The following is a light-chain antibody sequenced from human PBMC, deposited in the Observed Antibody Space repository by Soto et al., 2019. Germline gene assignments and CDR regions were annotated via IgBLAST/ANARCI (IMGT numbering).Light chain of an antibody. V-gene: IGKV3-20*01. CDR3: QQYGTSPWK. CDR1: QSVSSSC. CDR2: DAF. J-gene: IGKJ1*01. Sequence: EIVLTQSPGTLSLSPGERATLSCRASQSVSSSCLAWYQQKPGQAPRLLIYDAFSRATVIPGRFSVSGSVTDFTFSISGLEPEYGVLYFCQQYGTSPWKFVQGTMVEIK.